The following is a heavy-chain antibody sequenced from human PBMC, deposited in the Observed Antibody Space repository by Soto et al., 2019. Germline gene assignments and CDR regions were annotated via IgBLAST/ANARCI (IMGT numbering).Heavy chain of an antibody. V-gene: IGHV3-7*03. D-gene: IGHD3-10*01. CDR3: ATDITMVRGVSDAFDI. CDR1: GFTFSSYW. CDR2: IKQDGSEK. J-gene: IGHJ3*02. Sequence: EVQLVESGGGLVQPGGSLRLSCAASGFTFSSYWMSWVRQAPGKGLEWVANIKQDGSEKYYVDSVKGRFTISRDNAKNSLYLQMNSLRDEDTAVYYCATDITMVRGVSDAFDIWGQGTMVTVSS.